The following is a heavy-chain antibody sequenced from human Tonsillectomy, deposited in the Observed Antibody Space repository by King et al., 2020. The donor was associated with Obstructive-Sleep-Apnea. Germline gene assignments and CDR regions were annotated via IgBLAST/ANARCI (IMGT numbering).Heavy chain of an antibody. V-gene: IGHV3-15*01. CDR3: TTDQVVVVSTEYFQH. D-gene: IGHD3-22*01. CDR2: IKSKTDGWRT. CDR1: GFTFSNAW. Sequence: QLVQSGGGLVKPGGSLRLSRAASGFTFSNAWMSWVRQAPGKGPEWGGRIKSKTDGWRTDYAAPVKGRFTISRDDSKNTPYLQRNSLKTEDTAVYYCTTDQVVVVSTEYFQHWGQGTLVTVSS. J-gene: IGHJ1*01.